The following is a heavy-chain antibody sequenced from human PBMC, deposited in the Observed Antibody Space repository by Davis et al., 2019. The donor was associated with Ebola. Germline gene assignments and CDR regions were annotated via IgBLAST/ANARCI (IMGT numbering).Heavy chain of an antibody. CDR2: IIPIFGTA. J-gene: IGHJ3*02. CDR3: ASLPETTVVAAFDI. CDR1: GGTFSSYA. V-gene: IGHV1-69*13. D-gene: IGHD4-17*01. Sequence: SVKVSCKASGGTFSSYAISWVRQAPGQGLEWMGGIIPIFGTANYAQKFQGRVTITADESTSTAYMELSSLRSEDTAVYYCASLPETTVVAAFDIWGQGTMVTVSS.